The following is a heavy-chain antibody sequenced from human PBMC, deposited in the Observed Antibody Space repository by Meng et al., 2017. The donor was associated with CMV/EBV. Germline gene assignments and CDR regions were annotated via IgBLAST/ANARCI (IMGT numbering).Heavy chain of an antibody. D-gene: IGHD2-21*02. V-gene: IGHV4-30-4*08. CDR2: IYYSGST. CDR3: AREGDNPFDY. J-gene: IGHJ4*02. Sequence: QGQLQESVPGLLKPSQTLSTTCTVSVGSISSGYYYWSWIRQPPGKGLEWIGYIYYSGSTYYNPSLKSRVTISVDTSKNQFSLKLSSVTAADTAVYYCAREGDNPFDYWGQGTLVTVSS. CDR1: VGSISSGYYY.